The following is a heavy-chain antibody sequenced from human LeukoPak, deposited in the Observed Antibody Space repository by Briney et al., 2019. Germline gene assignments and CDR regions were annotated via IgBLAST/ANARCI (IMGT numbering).Heavy chain of an antibody. D-gene: IGHD3-16*02. J-gene: IGHJ4*02. CDR1: GFTVSSNY. CDR3: AKDDYVWGSYRYHFDY. Sequence: GGSLRLSCAASGFTVSSNYMSWARQAPGKGLEWVSVIYSGGSTYYADSVKGRFTISRDNSKNTLYLQMNSLRAEDTAVYYCAKDDYVWGSYRYHFDYWGQGTLVTVSS. V-gene: IGHV3-53*01. CDR2: IYSGGST.